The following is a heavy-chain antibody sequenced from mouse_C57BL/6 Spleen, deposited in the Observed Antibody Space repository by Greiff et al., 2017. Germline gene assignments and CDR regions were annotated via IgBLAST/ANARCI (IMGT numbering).Heavy chain of an antibody. CDR3: ASYDYLAWFAY. J-gene: IGHJ3*01. Sequence: EVQLQESGGGLVKPGGSLTLSCAASGFTFSDYGMHWVRQAPEKGLEWVAYISSGSSTISYEDTVKGRFTISRDNAKNTLFLQMTSLRSEDTAMYYCASYDYLAWFAYWGQGTLVTVSA. CDR1: GFTFSDYG. CDR2: ISSGSSTI. V-gene: IGHV5-17*01. D-gene: IGHD2-4*01.